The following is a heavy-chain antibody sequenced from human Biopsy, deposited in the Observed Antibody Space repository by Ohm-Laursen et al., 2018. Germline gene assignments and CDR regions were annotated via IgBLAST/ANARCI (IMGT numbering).Heavy chain of an antibody. D-gene: IGHD3-22*01. CDR3: ARWTPEYDSSRYYLDAFDI. J-gene: IGHJ3*02. Sequence: SQTLSLTCTVSGGSISSYYWSWIRQPAGKGLEWIGRIYSSGSTNYNPSLKSRVTLSMDTSKRQFSLKLSFVTAADTAGYYCARWTPEYDSSRYYLDAFDIWGQGTKVTVSS. CDR2: IYSSGST. V-gene: IGHV4-4*07. CDR1: GGSISSYY.